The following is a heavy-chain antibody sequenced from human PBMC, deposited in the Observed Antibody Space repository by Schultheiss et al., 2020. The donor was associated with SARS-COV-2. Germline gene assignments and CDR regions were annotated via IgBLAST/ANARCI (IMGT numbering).Heavy chain of an antibody. V-gene: IGHV4-61*08. CDR2: LSYSGIT. CDR1: GGSISSGGYY. CDR3: ACGWVRFGEQPSGMDV. J-gene: IGHJ6*02. D-gene: IGHD3-10*01. Sequence: GSLRLSCTVSGGSISSGGYYWTWIRQSPGKGLEWIGSLSYSGITNYNPSLKSRVTTSVDTSKNQFSLKLSSVTAADTAIYYCACGWVRFGEQPSGMDVWGQGTTVTVSS.